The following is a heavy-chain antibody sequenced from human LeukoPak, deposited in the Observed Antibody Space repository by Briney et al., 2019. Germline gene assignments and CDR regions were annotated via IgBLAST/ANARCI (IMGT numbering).Heavy chain of an antibody. CDR2: ISSSSSYI. Sequence: GSLRLSCAASGFTFSSYWMSWVRQAPGKGLEWVSSISSSSSYIYYADSVKGRFTISRDNAKNSLYLQMNSLRAEDTAVYYCARGSYGGDDAFDIWGQGTMVTVSS. CDR1: GFTFSSYW. CDR3: ARGSYGGDDAFDI. D-gene: IGHD4-23*01. V-gene: IGHV3-21*01. J-gene: IGHJ3*02.